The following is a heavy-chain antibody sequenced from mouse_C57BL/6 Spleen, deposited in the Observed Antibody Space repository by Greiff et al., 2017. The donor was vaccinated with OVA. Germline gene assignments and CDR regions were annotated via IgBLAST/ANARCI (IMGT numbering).Heavy chain of an antibody. CDR1: GYTFTDYY. CDR3: ARRDSSGYYAMDY. Sequence: EVKLQESGPVLVKPGASVKMSCKASGYTFTDYYMNWVKQSHGKSLEWIGVINPYNGGTSYNQKFKGKATLTVDKSSSTAYMELNSLTSEDSAVYYFARRDSSGYYAMDYWGQGTSVTVSS. V-gene: IGHV1-19*01. D-gene: IGHD3-2*02. J-gene: IGHJ4*01. CDR2: INPYNGGT.